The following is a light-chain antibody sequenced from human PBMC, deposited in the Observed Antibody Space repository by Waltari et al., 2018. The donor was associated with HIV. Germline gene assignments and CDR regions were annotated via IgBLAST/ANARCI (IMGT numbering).Light chain of an antibody. J-gene: IGKJ3*01. CDR1: QDISKY. V-gene: IGKV1-33*01. CDR3: QQYDNLPFT. CDR2: AAS. Sequence: DIQMTQSPSSLSASVGDRVTITCQASQDISKYLNWYQQKPGKAPKLLIYAASNLETGVPSRFSGSGSGTDFTFTISSLQPEDIATYYCQQYDNLPFTFGPGTKVDIK.